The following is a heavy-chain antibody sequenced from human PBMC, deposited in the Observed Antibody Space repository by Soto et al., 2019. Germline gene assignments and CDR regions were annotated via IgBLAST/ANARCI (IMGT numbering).Heavy chain of an antibody. Sequence: VESGGGFVQPGGSLRLTCVASGITFSSSEMQWVRQVPGKGLEWVSSINYNGAKIHYADSVKGRFAISRDNAKNSVYLQMNGLRVEDTAVYHCAIDTVLIISDSVPYHYGMDVLGQGTAVSVSS. V-gene: IGHV3-48*03. D-gene: IGHD3-10*01. CDR1: GITFSSSE. CDR3: AIDTVLIISDSVPYHYGMDV. J-gene: IGHJ6*02. CDR2: INYNGAKI.